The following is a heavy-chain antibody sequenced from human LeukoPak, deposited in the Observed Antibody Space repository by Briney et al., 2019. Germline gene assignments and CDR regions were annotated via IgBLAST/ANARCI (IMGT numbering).Heavy chain of an antibody. J-gene: IGHJ1*01. Sequence: ASVKVSCKASGYSFTGNYIHWVRQAPGQGLEWLGWINPNSWDTKFAQKLQGRVTMTRDTSISTVYMELTRLRSDDTAVFYCARGYYDSSDFEYFQHWRQSPLVTVSS. CDR3: ARGYYDSSDFEYFQH. CDR2: INPNSWDT. D-gene: IGHD3-22*01. V-gene: IGHV1-2*02. CDR1: GYSFTGNY.